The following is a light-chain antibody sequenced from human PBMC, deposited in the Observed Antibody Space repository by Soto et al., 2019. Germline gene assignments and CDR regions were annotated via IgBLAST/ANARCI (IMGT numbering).Light chain of an antibody. CDR2: AAS. CDR1: QTIRTY. Sequence: DIQMTQSPSSLSASEGDRVTITCRASQTIRTYLNWYQQKPGKAPKLLIYAASSLQSGVPSRFSGSGSGTDFTLTVSRQQPEDFATYYCQQSYTTPWMFGQGTKVEIK. CDR3: QQSYTTPWM. J-gene: IGKJ1*01. V-gene: IGKV1-39*01.